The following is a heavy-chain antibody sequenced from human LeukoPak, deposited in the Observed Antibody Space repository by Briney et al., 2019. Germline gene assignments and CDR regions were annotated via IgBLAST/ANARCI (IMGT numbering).Heavy chain of an antibody. CDR3: AKDSGYDPQDLDY. V-gene: IGHV3-9*01. CDR1: GFTFDDYA. J-gene: IGHJ4*02. CDR2: ISWNSGSI. D-gene: IGHD5-12*01. Sequence: GGSLRLSCAASGFTFDDYAMHWVRQAPGKGLEGVSGISWNSGSIGYADSVKGRFTISRDNAKNSLYLQMNSLRAEDTALYYCAKDSGYDPQDLDYWGQGTLVTVSS.